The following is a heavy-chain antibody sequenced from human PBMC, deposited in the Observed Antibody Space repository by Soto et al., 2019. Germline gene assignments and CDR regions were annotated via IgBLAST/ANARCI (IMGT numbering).Heavy chain of an antibody. CDR2: IIPILGIA. D-gene: IGHD6-13*01. CDR1: GGTFSSYT. Sequence: QVQLVQSGAEVKKPGSSVKVSCKASGGTFSSYTISWVRQAPGQGLEWMGRIIPILGIANYAQKFQGRVTITADKSTSTAYMELSSLRSEDTAVYYCARGPRYSSSWEYNWFDPWGQGTLVTVSS. V-gene: IGHV1-69*02. J-gene: IGHJ5*02. CDR3: ARGPRYSSSWEYNWFDP.